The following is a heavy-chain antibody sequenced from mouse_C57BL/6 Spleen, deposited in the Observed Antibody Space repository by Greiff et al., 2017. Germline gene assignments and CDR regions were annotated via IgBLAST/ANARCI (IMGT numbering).Heavy chain of an antibody. J-gene: IGHJ4*01. CDR2: ISSGSSTI. CDR3: ARKDDAYYAMDD. CDR1: GFTFSDYG. V-gene: IGHV5-17*01. Sequence: EVKLVESGGGLVKPGGSLKLSCAASGFTFSDYGMHWVRQAPEKGLEWVAYISSGSSTIYYADTVKGRFTISRDNAKNTLFLQMTSLRSEDTAMYYCARKDDAYYAMDDWGKGTAGTVSS.